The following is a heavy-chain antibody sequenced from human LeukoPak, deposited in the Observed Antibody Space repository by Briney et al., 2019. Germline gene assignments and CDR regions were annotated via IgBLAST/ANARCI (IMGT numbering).Heavy chain of an antibody. Sequence: RGESLKISCKGSGYSFTSYWIGWVRPLPGKGLEWMGIIYPGDSDTRYSPSFQGQVTISADKPISTAYLQWSSLKASDTAMYYCARQDFWSGFDYWGQGTLVTVSS. V-gene: IGHV5-51*01. CDR2: IYPGDSDT. CDR1: GYSFTSYW. J-gene: IGHJ4*02. CDR3: ARQDFWSGFDY. D-gene: IGHD3-3*01.